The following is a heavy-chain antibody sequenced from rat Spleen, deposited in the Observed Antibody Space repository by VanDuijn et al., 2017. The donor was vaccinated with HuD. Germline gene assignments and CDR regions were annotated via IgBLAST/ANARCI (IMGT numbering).Heavy chain of an antibody. V-gene: IGHV5-7*01. CDR1: GFTFSHYD. CDR3: ARLGTDWYFDF. CDR2: ISYDGSST. J-gene: IGHJ1*01. Sequence: EVKLVESGGGLVQPGRSLKLSCTASGFTFSHYDMAWVRQAPKKGLEWVATISYDGSSTYYRDSVKGRFTISRDNAKSTLYLQMDSLRSEDTATYYCARLGTDWYFDFWGPGTMVTVSS.